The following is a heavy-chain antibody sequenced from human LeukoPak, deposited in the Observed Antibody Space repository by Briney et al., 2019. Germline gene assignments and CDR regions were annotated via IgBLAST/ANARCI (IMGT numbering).Heavy chain of an antibody. Sequence: ASVKVSCKASGYTFTGYYMHWVRQAPGQGLEWMGWINPNSGGTNYAQKFQGRVTMTRDTSISAAYMELSRLRSDDTAVYYCARGLNIVATITQHWFDPWGQGTLVTVSS. J-gene: IGHJ5*02. V-gene: IGHV1-2*02. CDR2: INPNSGGT. CDR1: GYTFTGYY. D-gene: IGHD5-12*01. CDR3: ARGLNIVATITQHWFDP.